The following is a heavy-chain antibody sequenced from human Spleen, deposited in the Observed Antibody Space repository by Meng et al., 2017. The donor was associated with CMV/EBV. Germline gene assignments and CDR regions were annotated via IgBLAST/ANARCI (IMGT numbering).Heavy chain of an antibody. D-gene: IGHD3-3*01. Sequence: FPGQYIHWGRQAPGHRLEWMGWINPNSGGTNYEQKFQSRVTMTRDTSISTAYMELSSLRADDTGVYYCARGGGKTYYDFWSGYYMNWGQGTLVTVSS. CDR3: ARGGGKTYYDFWSGYYMN. J-gene: IGHJ4*02. V-gene: IGHV1-2*02. CDR1: FPGQY. CDR2: INPNSGGT.